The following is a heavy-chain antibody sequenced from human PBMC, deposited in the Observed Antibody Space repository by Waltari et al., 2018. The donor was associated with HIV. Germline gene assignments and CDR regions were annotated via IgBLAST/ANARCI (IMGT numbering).Heavy chain of an antibody. V-gene: IGHV5-51*01. CDR3: ARQVYGDSRRELDY. D-gene: IGHD4-17*01. Sequence: EVQLVQSGAEVKKPGESLKISCKGSGYRFRDYWIGWVRQMSGNGLEWMGIIYPCDSDTIDSPSFQGQVTISADKSISTAYLQWSSLKASDTAMYYCARQVYGDSRRELDYWGQGTLVTVSS. J-gene: IGHJ4*02. CDR2: IYPCDSDT. CDR1: GYRFRDYW.